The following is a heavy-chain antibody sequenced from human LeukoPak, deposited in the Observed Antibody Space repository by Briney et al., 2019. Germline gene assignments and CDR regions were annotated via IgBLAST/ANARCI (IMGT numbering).Heavy chain of an antibody. CDR3: AKDKSAYTAMACFDY. J-gene: IGHJ4*02. V-gene: IGHV3-74*01. CDR1: GFTFSSYW. CDR2: INSDGSST. D-gene: IGHD5-18*01. Sequence: GGSLRLSCAASGFTFSSYWMHWVRQAPGKGLVWVSRINSDGSSTSYADSVKGRFTISRDNAKNTLYLQMNSLRAEDTAVYYCAKDKSAYTAMACFDYWGQGTLVTVSS.